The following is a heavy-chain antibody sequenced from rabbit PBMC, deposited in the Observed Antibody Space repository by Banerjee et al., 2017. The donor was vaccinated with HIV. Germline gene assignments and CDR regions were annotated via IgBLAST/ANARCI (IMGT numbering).Heavy chain of an antibody. D-gene: IGHD1-1*01. CDR1: GFSFSASYY. CDR3: ASASSSGYYGYYFNL. V-gene: IGHV1S45*01. Sequence: QEQLEESGGDLVKPEGSLTLTCTASGFSFSASYYMYWVRQAPGKGLGWIGYIDPVFGSTYYATWVNGRFTISSHNAQNTVSLQLNSLTAADTATYFCASASSSGYYGYYFNLWGPGTLVTVS. CDR2: IDPVFGST. J-gene: IGHJ4*01.